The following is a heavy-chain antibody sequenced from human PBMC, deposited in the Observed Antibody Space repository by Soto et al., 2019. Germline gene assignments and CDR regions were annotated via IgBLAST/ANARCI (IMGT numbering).Heavy chain of an antibody. D-gene: IGHD2-8*01. CDR2: AYYSGDT. CDR1: GGSISRYY. V-gene: IGHV4-59*01. J-gene: IGHJ5*02. Sequence: LSLTCSVSGGSISRYYWSWIRQPPGKGLEWIGYAYYSGDTGYNPSLQSRVTMAVDTSKNQVSLKLTSVTAADTAAYYCARDRSTYGGGGTGEVKENWFDPWGQGALVTVSS. CDR3: ARDRSTYGGGGTGEVKENWFDP.